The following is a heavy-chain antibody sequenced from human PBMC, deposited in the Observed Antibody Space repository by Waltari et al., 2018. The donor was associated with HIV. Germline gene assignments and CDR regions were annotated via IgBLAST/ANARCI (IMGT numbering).Heavy chain of an antibody. J-gene: IGHJ5*02. CDR3: ASERSGWLDRWFDP. Sequence: QVQLQESGPGLVKPSETLSLTCAVSGYSISSGYYWGWIRQPPGKGLEWIGSIYHSGSTYYNPSLKSRVTISVDTSKNQFSLKLSSVTAADTAVYYCASERSGWLDRWFDPWGQGTLVTVSS. V-gene: IGHV4-38-2*01. D-gene: IGHD6-19*01. CDR1: GYSISSGYY. CDR2: IYHSGST.